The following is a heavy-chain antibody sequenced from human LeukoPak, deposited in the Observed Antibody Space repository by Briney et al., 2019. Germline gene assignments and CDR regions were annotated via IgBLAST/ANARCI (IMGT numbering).Heavy chain of an antibody. Sequence: GSLRLSCAASGFTLITYAMSWIRQPPGKGLEWIGEINHSGSTNYNPSLKSRVTISVDTSKNQFSLKLSSVTAADTAVYYCASVTKGRYYYGSGSYFFDYWGQGTLVTVSS. CDR1: GFTLITYA. CDR2: INHSGST. J-gene: IGHJ4*02. D-gene: IGHD3-10*01. V-gene: IGHV4-34*01. CDR3: ASVTKGRYYYGSGSYFFDY.